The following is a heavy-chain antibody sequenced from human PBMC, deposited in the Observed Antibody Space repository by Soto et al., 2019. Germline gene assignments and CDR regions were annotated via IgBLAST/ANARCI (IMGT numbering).Heavy chain of an antibody. CDR3: ARHCGGDCYRLYYYYGMDV. CDR1: GYTFTSYG. J-gene: IGHJ6*02. D-gene: IGHD2-21*02. Sequence: ASVKVSCKASGYTFTSYGISWVRQAPGQGLEWMRWISAYNGNTNYAQKLQGRVTMTTDTSTSTAYMELRSLRSDDTAVYYCARHCGGDCYRLYYYYGMDVWGQGTTVTVSS. CDR2: ISAYNGNT. V-gene: IGHV1-18*04.